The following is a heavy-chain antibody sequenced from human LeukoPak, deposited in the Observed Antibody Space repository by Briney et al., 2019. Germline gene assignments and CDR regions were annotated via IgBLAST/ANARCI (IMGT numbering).Heavy chain of an antibody. D-gene: IGHD5-12*01. J-gene: IGHJ4*02. CDR1: GFTFGDYT. V-gene: IGHV3-49*03. CDR3: TRDPPTRY. Sequence: GGSLRLSRTASGFTFGDYTMTWIRQAPGKGLEWVGFIRNKADGGTPEYAASVKGRFTISRDDSKSIAYLQMNSLKTDDTAVYYCTRDPPTRYWGEGTLVSVSS. CDR2: IRNKADGGTP.